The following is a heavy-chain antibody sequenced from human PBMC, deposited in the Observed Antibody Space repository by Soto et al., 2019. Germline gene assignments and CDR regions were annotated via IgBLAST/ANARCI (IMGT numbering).Heavy chain of an antibody. CDR3: AIAGHMSRFEY. J-gene: IGHJ4*02. CDR2: IRGNGGDT. V-gene: IGHV3-23*01. D-gene: IGHD2-21*01. Sequence: EVQLLDSGGGLVQPGGSLRLSCAASGFTFSSRAMTWIRQTPGKGLEWVSTIRGNGGDTFYADSMRGRVTISRDNSKSTLYLQMDGLRVDDTALYYCAIAGHMSRFEYWGQGTLVTVSS. CDR1: GFTFSSRA.